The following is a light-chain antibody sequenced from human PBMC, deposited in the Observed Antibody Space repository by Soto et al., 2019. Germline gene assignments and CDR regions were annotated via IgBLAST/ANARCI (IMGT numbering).Light chain of an antibody. CDR1: QNIGNR. CDR3: QQYDSYPYT. CDR2: GAS. V-gene: IGKV1-5*01. Sequence: DIQMTQSPSTLSASVGDRVTIKCRASQNIGNRLAWYQQRPGKAPNLLIYGASSLQTGVPTRFSGSGFGTEFTLIISSLQPDDFATYYCQQYDSYPYTFGQGTKLEIK. J-gene: IGKJ2*01.